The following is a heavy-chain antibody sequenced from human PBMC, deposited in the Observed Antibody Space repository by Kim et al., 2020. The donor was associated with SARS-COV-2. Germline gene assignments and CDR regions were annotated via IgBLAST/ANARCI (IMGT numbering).Heavy chain of an antibody. CDR2: ISAYNGNT. J-gene: IGHJ4*02. CDR3: ARVSSLLTYYYDSSGPGD. CDR1: GYTFTSYG. V-gene: IGHV1-18*01. D-gene: IGHD3-22*01. Sequence: ASVKVSCKASGYTFTSYGISWVRQAPGQGLEWMGWISAYNGNTNYAQKLQGRVTMTTDTSTSTAYMELRSLRSDDTAVYYCARVSSLLTYYYDSSGPGDWGQGTLVTVSS.